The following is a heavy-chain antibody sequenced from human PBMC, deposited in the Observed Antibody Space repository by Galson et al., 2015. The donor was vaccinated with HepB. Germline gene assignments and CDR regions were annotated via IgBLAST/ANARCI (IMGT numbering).Heavy chain of an antibody. CDR2: TYYRSKWYN. CDR3: ARDRWELLERGCASDI. CDR1: GDSVSSNSAA. V-gene: IGHV6-1*01. D-gene: IGHD1-26*01. Sequence: CAISGDSVSSNSAAWNWIRQSPSRGLEWLGRTYYRSKWYNDYAVSVKSRITINPDTSKNQFSLQLNSVTPEDTAVYYCARDRWELLERGCASDIWGQGTMVTVSS. J-gene: IGHJ3*02.